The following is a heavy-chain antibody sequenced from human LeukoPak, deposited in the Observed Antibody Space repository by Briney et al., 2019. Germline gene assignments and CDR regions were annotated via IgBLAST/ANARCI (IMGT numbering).Heavy chain of an antibody. CDR1: GFTFSSYE. Sequence: GGSLRLSCAASGFTFSSYEMNWVRQAPGKGLEWVSYISSSGSTIYYADSVKGRSTISRDNSKNALYLQMNSLRVEDTAVYYCAREGHSYAHGSFDYWGQGTLVTVSS. D-gene: IGHD5-18*01. CDR3: AREGHSYAHGSFDY. V-gene: IGHV3-48*03. J-gene: IGHJ4*02. CDR2: ISSSGSTI.